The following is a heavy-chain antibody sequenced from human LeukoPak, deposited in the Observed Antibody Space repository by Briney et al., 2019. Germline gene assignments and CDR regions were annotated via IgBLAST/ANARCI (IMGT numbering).Heavy chain of an antibody. Sequence: GGSLRLSCAASGFTFSSYAMSWVRQAPGKGLEWVSAISGSGGSTYYADSVKGRFTISRDNSKNTLYLQMNSLRAEDTAVYYCAKLNYYGSGSSPNLYYWGQGTLVTVSS. V-gene: IGHV3-23*01. J-gene: IGHJ4*02. CDR1: GFTFSSYA. CDR2: ISGSGGST. CDR3: AKLNYYGSGSSPNLYY. D-gene: IGHD3-10*01.